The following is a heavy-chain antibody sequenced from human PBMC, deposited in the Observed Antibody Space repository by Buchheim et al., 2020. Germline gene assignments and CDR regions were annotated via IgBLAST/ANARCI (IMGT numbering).Heavy chain of an antibody. V-gene: IGHV3-15*01. D-gene: IGHD2-2*01. CDR1: GFTFSNAW. Sequence: EVQLVESGGGLVKPGGSLRLSCAASGFTFSNAWMSWVRQAPGKGLEWVGRIKSKTDGGTTDYAAPVKGRFTIARDESKNKLYLQMNSLKTEDTAVYYCTTDLRVPAAKYYYYYYGMDVWGQGTT. J-gene: IGHJ6*02. CDR2: IKSKTDGGTT. CDR3: TTDLRVPAAKYYYYYYGMDV.